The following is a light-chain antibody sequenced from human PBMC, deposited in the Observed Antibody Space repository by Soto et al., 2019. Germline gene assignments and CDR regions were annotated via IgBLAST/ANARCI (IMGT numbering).Light chain of an antibody. Sequence: DIQMTQSPSSLSACVGDRVTITCQASQDITNFLNWYQQKPGKAPKLLIYAASNLETGVPSRFSGGGSGADFTFTISSLQPEDVGTYYCQQYYLLPCTFGQGTKVEIK. J-gene: IGKJ1*01. CDR1: QDITNF. V-gene: IGKV1-33*01. CDR2: AAS. CDR3: QQYYLLPCT.